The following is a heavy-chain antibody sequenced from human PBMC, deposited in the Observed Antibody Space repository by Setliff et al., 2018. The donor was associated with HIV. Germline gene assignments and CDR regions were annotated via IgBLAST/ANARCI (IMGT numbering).Heavy chain of an antibody. CDR1: GASIGSVNYY. J-gene: IGHJ6*02. CDR3: ARVPSCADAWCYMYYYYYYGMDV. D-gene: IGHD2-8*02. Sequence: PSETLSLTCTVSGASIGSVNYYWSWIRQPAGKGLEWIGEIYHSGSTNYNPSLKSRVSISLDKSKKQFSLKLKSVTAADAAVYYCARVPSCADAWCYMYYYYYYGMDVWGQGTTVTVSS. CDR2: IYHSGST. V-gene: IGHV4-61*05.